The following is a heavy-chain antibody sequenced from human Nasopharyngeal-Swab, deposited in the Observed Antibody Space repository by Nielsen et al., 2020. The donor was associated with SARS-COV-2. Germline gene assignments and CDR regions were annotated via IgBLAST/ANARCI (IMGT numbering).Heavy chain of an antibody. CDR3: ARISYSSGYYYYYYYGMDV. V-gene: IGHV1-18*01. J-gene: IGHJ6*02. CDR2: ISAYNGNT. D-gene: IGHD3-22*01. Sequence: ASVKVSCKASGYTFTSYGISWVRQAPGQGLEWMGWISAYNGNTNHAQKLQGRVTMTTDTSTSTAYMELRSLRSDDTAVYYCARISYSSGYYYYYYYGMDVWGQGTTVTVSS. CDR1: GYTFTSYG.